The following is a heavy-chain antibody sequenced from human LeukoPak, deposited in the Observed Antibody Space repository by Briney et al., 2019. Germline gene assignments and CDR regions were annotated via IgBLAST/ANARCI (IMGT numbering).Heavy chain of an antibody. V-gene: IGHV3-23*01. CDR2: ISGSGSGT. Sequence: GGSLRLSCAASGFTFSSFTMSWARQAPGKGLEWVSAISGSGSGTYYADSVKGRFTLSRDNSKNTLFLQMNSLRAEDTAVYYCAKGITSCLIWGQGAMVTVSS. J-gene: IGHJ3*02. D-gene: IGHD2-2*01. CDR3: AKGITSCLI. CDR1: GFTFSSFT.